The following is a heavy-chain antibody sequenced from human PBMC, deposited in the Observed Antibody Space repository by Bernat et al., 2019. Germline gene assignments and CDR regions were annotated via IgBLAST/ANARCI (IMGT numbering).Heavy chain of an antibody. CDR1: GGSFSGYY. V-gene: IGHV4-34*01. J-gene: IGHJ4*02. CDR3: ARGGSNKSGPGHYFDY. CDR2: INHSGST. D-gene: IGHD1/OR15-1a*01. Sequence: QVQLQQWGAGLLKPSETLSLTCAVYGGSFSGYYWSWIRQPPGKGLEWIGEINHSGSTNYNPSLKSRVTISVDTSKNQFSLKLSSVPAAATAVYYCARGGSNKSGPGHYFDYWGQGPLVPVSS.